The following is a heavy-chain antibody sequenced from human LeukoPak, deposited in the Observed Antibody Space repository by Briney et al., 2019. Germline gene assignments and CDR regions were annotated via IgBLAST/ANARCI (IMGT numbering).Heavy chain of an antibody. Sequence: PGGSLRLSCAASGFTFSSYAMHWVRQAPGKGLEWVSFISYDGSNKVHADSVMGRFTISRDSSKNTLYLQMNSLRAEDTAVYYCAKGGLEYQLTPTNYFDYWGQGTLVTVSS. J-gene: IGHJ4*02. D-gene: IGHD2-2*01. CDR3: AKGGLEYQLTPTNYFDY. CDR1: GFTFSSYA. CDR2: ISYDGSNK. V-gene: IGHV3-30-3*01.